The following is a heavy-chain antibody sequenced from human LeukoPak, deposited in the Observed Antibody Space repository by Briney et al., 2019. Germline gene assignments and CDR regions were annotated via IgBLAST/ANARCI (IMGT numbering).Heavy chain of an antibody. CDR2: IKPSGGST. Sequence: ASVRVSCKASGYTFTNYHMHWVRQAPGQGLEWMGIIKPSGGSTTYAQKFQGRVTMTRDTSTSTVYMELSSLRSEDTAVYYCARGGGSYRFDYWGQGTLVTVSS. CDR3: ARGGGSYRFDY. D-gene: IGHD1-26*01. CDR1: GYTFTNYH. V-gene: IGHV1-46*01. J-gene: IGHJ4*02.